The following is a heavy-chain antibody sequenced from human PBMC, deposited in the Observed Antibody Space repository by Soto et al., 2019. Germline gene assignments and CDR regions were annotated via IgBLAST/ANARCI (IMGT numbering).Heavy chain of an antibody. V-gene: IGHV1-18*01. CDR3: ASGLSRGFGELRY. Sequence: QVQLVQSGAEVKKPGASVKVSCKASGYTFTSYGISWVRQAPGQGLEWMGWISAYNGNTNYAQKLQGRVTMTTDTSPSTAYRELRSLRSDDTAGYSWASGLSRGFGELRYWGQGTLVTVSS. CDR2: ISAYNGNT. CDR1: GYTFTSYG. J-gene: IGHJ4*02. D-gene: IGHD3-10*01.